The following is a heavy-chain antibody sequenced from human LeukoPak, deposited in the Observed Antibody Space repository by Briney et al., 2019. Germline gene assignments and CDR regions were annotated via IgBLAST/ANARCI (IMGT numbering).Heavy chain of an antibody. CDR1: GFTFDDYA. V-gene: IGHV3-9*01. D-gene: IGHD2-2*01. CDR2: ISWNSGSI. CDR3: AKGPGHYCSSTSCPFDY. Sequence: PGRSLRLSCAASGFTFDDYAMHWVRRAPGKGLEWVSGISWNSGSIGYADSVKGRFTISRDNAKNSLYLQMNSLRAEDTALYYCAKGPGHYCSSTSCPFDYWGQGTLVTVSS. J-gene: IGHJ4*02.